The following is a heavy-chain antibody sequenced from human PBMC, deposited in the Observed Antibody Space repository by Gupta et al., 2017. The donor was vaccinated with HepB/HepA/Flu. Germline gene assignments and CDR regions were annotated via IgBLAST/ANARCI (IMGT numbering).Heavy chain of an antibody. CDR1: GFTFSSYA. CDR2: ISGSGCST. D-gene: IGHD2-15*01. J-gene: IGHJ6*02. Sequence: EVQLLESGGGLVQPGGSLRLSCAASGFTFSSYAMSWVRQAPGKGLEWVSAISGSGCSTYYADSVKGRFTISRDNSKNTLYLQMNSLRAEDTAVYYCAKDLPCWVVVAATPPGGMDVWVQGTTVTVSS. V-gene: IGHV3-23*01. CDR3: AKDLPCWVVVAATPPGGMDV.